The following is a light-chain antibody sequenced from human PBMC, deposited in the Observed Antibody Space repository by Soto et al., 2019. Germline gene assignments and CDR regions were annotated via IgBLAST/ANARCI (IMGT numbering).Light chain of an antibody. CDR3: QQRSNWPPWT. J-gene: IGKJ1*01. V-gene: IGKV3-11*01. CDR1: QSVSSD. Sequence: EIVLTQSPATLSLSPGERATLSCRASQSVSSDLAWYQQQPGQAPRLLIYDASNRATGIPARFSGSGSGTDFNLTISSLETEDFAVYYCQQRSNWPPWTFGQGTKVEIK. CDR2: DAS.